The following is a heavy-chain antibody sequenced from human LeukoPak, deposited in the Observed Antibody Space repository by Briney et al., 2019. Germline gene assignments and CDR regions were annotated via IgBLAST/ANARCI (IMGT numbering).Heavy chain of an antibody. J-gene: IGHJ4*02. D-gene: IGHD3-3*01. CDR2: INPNTNGT. V-gene: IGHV1-2*02. CDR1: GYTFTGYY. Sequence: ASVTVSCKASGYTFTGYYMHWVRQAPGQGLEWMGWINPNTNGTNYAQKFQGRVTMTRDTSISTAYMELSRLRSDDTAVYYCARERSDDFWSGYYTGYFDYWGQGTLVTVSS. CDR3: ARERSDDFWSGYYTGYFDY.